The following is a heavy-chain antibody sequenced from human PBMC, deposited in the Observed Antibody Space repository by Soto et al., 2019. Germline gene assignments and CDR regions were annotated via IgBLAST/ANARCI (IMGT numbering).Heavy chain of an antibody. CDR3: ARSRSWNNYFDH. CDR1: GFTFTNYA. V-gene: IGHV3-30-3*01. J-gene: IGHJ4*02. D-gene: IGHD1-1*01. CDR2: ISYDGDNK. Sequence: PGGSLRLSCAASGFTFTNYALHWVRQAPGKGLEWVAVISYDGDNKYYDDSMKGRFTISRDNSKNTLYLQMNSLRAEDTAVYYCARSRSWNNYFDHWGQGTLVTVSS.